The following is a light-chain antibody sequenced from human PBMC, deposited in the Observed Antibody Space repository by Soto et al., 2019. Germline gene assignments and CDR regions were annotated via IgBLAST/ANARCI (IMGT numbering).Light chain of an antibody. CDR2: DVN. J-gene: IGLJ2*01. CDR3: TSWTTSTTMI. V-gene: IGLV2-14*03. Sequence: ASVSGYPGQSITISCTGTRSDIGAYNFVSWYQQHPGEVPKLILYDVNVRPSGVSNRFSGSKSGNTASLTISGLQAEDEADYYCTSWTTSTTMIFGGGTKVTVL. CDR1: RSDIGAYNF.